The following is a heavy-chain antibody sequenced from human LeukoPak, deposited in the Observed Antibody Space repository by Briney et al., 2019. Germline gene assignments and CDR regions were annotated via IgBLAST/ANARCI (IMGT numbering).Heavy chain of an antibody. CDR2: ISLGGSVT. CDR1: GFTFSSYA. Sequence: GGSLRLSCAASGFTFSSYAMSWVRQAPGKGLDWVSAISLGGSVTYNADSVKGRFTIFRDNSKNTLYLQMNSLRVEDTAIYYCAKALEPPSWFDYWGQGTLVTVSS. CDR3: AKALEPPSWFDY. J-gene: IGHJ4*02. D-gene: IGHD1-1*01. V-gene: IGHV3-23*01.